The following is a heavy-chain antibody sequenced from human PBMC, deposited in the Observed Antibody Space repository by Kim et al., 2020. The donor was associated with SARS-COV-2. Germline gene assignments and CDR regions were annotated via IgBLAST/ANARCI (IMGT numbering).Heavy chain of an antibody. Sequence: GGSLRLSCAASGFTFSSYAMHWVRQAPGKGLEWVAVISYDGSNKYYADSVKGRFTISRDNSKNTLYLQMNSLRAEDTAVYYCARGTYYYDSSGYSFGYWGQGTLVTVSS. CDR3: ARGTYYYDSSGYSFGY. D-gene: IGHD3-22*01. CDR2: ISYDGSNK. J-gene: IGHJ4*02. V-gene: IGHV3-30*04. CDR1: GFTFSSYA.